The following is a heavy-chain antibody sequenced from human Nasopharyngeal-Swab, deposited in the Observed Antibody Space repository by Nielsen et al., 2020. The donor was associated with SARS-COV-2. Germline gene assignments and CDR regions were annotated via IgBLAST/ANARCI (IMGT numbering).Heavy chain of an antibody. V-gene: IGHV1-18*01. J-gene: IGHJ4*02. D-gene: IGHD3-22*01. Sequence: ASVKVSCKASGYTFTSYGISWVRQAPGQGLEWMGWISAYNGNTNYAQKLQGRVTMTTDTSTGTAYMELRSLRSDDTAVYYCALNRYYDSSGYYYPLDYWGQGTLVTVSS. CDR3: ALNRYYDSSGYYYPLDY. CDR1: GYTFTSYG. CDR2: ISAYNGNT.